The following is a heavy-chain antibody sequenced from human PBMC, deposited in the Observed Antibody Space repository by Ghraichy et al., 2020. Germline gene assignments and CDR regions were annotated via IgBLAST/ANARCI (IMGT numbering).Heavy chain of an antibody. J-gene: IGHJ6*02. V-gene: IGHV1-46*01. CDR1: GYTFTSYY. CDR3: VRRAVRFLEWLYGMDV. Sequence: ASVKVSCKASGYTFTSYYMHWVRQAPGQGLEWMGIINPSGGSTSYAQKFQGRVTMTRDTSTSTVYMELSSLRSEDTAVYYCVRRAVRFLEWLYGMDVWGQGTTVTVSS. D-gene: IGHD3-3*01. CDR2: INPSGGST.